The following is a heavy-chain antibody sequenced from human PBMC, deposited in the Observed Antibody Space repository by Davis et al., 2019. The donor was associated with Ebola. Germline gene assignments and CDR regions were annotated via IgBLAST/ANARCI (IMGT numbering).Heavy chain of an antibody. D-gene: IGHD3-10*01. CDR1: GYSISSGYY. CDR2: MYHSGNT. CDR3: ARIMVWGIIFAYNWFDP. Sequence: SETLSLTCTVSGYSISSGYYWGWIRQPPGKGLEWIGSMYHSGNTYYNPSLRSRVTISVDTSNNQLSLRLTSVTAADTAVYYCARIMVWGIIFAYNWFDPWGQGTLVTVSS. J-gene: IGHJ5*02. V-gene: IGHV4-38-2*02.